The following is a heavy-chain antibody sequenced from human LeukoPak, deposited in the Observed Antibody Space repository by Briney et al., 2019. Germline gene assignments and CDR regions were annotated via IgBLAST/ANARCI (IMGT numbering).Heavy chain of an antibody. V-gene: IGHV4-59*01. D-gene: IGHD2-2*01. CDR3: ARYCSSTSCYGVHYFDY. CDR1: GGSISSYY. J-gene: IGHJ4*02. Sequence: SETLSLTCTVSGGSISSYYWSWIRQPPGKGLEWIGYIYYSGSTNYNPSLKSRVTISVDTSKNQFSLKLSSVTAADTAVYYCARYCSSTSCYGVHYFDYWGQGTLVTVSS. CDR2: IYYSGST.